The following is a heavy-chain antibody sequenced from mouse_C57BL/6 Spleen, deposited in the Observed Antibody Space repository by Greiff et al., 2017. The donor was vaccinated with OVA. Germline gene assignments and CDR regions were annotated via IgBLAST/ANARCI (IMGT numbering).Heavy chain of an antibody. CDR1: GYTFTDYY. CDR2: INPNNGGT. D-gene: IGHD1-1*01. J-gene: IGHJ1*03. Sequence: EVQLQQSGPELVKPGASVKISCKASGYTFTDYYMNWVKQSHGKSLEWIGDINPNNGGTSYNQKFKGKATLTVDKSSSTAYMELRSLTSEDSAVYYWARGYYGSSSSYWYFDVWGTGTTVTVSS. CDR3: ARGYYGSSSSYWYFDV. V-gene: IGHV1-26*01.